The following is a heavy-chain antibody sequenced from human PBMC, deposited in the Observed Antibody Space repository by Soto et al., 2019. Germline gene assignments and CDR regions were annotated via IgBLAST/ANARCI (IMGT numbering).Heavy chain of an antibody. J-gene: IGHJ6*02. CDR3: AKPLQQWLLQGSGVDV. CDR1: GFSFSEYS. CDR2: IIGDTATT. D-gene: IGHD6-19*01. Sequence: GGSLRLSCAASGFSFSEYSMTWVRQAPGKGLQWVSAIIGDTATTHYADSVKGRFTISRDNSRDTLYLQMNSLRVEDTAIYYCAKPLQQWLLQGSGVDVWGQGTTVTVSS. V-gene: IGHV3-23*01.